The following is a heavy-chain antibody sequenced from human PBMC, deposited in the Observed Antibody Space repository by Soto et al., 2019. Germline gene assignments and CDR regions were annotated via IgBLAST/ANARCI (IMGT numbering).Heavy chain of an antibody. CDR2: IWYDGSNK. D-gene: IGHD3-3*01. CDR3: ARDSRYYDFWSGYYDNWLDP. Sequence: GGSLRLCCAASGFTFSSYGMHWVRQAPGKGLEWVAVIWYDGSNKYYADSVKGRFTISRDNSKNTLYLQMNSLRAEDTAVYYCARDSRYYDFWSGYYDNWLDPWGRGTLVTVS. J-gene: IGHJ5*02. V-gene: IGHV3-33*01. CDR1: GFTFSSYG.